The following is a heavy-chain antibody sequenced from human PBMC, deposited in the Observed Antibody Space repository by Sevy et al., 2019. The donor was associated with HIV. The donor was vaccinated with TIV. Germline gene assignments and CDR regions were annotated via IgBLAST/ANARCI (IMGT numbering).Heavy chain of an antibody. CDR3: ASEGPGPEGAEFDY. J-gene: IGHJ4*02. Sequence: ASVKVSCKASGYTFTGYYMHWVRQAPGQGLEWMGRINPNSGGPNYAQKFQGRVTMTRDRSISTAYMELSRLRSDDTAVYYCASEGPGPEGAEFDYWGQGTLVTVSS. CDR1: GYTFTGYY. D-gene: IGHD3-10*01. V-gene: IGHV1-2*06. CDR2: INPNSGGP.